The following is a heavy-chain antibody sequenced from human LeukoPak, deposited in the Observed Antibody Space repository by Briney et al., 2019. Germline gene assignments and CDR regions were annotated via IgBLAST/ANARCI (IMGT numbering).Heavy chain of an antibody. CDR3: ARGSTYSSGWYTGFDY. Sequence: GGSLRLSCAASGFTFSSYWMSWVRQAPGKGLEWVANIKQDGSEKYYVDSVKGRFTISRDNAKNSLYLQMNSLRAEDTAVYYCARGSTYSSGWYTGFDYWGQGTLVTVSS. V-gene: IGHV3-7*01. D-gene: IGHD6-19*01. J-gene: IGHJ4*02. CDR2: IKQDGSEK. CDR1: GFTFSSYW.